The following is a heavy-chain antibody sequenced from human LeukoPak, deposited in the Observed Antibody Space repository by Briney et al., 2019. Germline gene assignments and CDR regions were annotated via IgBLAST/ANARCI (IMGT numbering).Heavy chain of an antibody. Sequence: SSETLSLTCTVSGGSISSSSYYWGWIRQPPGKGLEWIGSIYYSGSTYYNPSLKSRVTISVDTSKNQFSLKLSSVAAADTAVYYCARHRSGYVMTVQPADYWGQGTLVTVSS. J-gene: IGHJ4*02. V-gene: IGHV4-39*01. D-gene: IGHD3-10*01. CDR3: ARHRSGYVMTVQPADY. CDR1: GGSISSSSYY. CDR2: IYYSGST.